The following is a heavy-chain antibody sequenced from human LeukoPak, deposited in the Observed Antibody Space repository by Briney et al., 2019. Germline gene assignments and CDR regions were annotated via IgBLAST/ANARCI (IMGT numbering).Heavy chain of an antibody. V-gene: IGHV4-34*01. Sequence: PSGTLSLTCAVYGGSFSGYYWSWIRQPPGKGLEWIGEINHSGSTNYNPSLKSRVTISVDTSKNQFSLKLSSVTAADTAVYYCARGHLGATSGYWGQGTLVTVSS. CDR1: GGSFSGYY. CDR2: INHSGST. CDR3: ARGHLGATSGY. J-gene: IGHJ4*02. D-gene: IGHD1-26*01.